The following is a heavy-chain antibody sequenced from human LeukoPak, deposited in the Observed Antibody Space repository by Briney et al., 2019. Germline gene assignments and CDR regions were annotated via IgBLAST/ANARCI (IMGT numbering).Heavy chain of an antibody. CDR1: GFTFSNTW. J-gene: IGHJ4*02. D-gene: IGHD2-2*01. Sequence: GGSLRLSCAASGFTFSNTWMSWVRQAPGKGLVWVSHINSDGSNTNYADSVKGRFTISRDNAKNTLYLQMNSLRVEDTAVYYCGRGELPAAVDCWGQGTLVTVSS. CDR2: INSDGSNT. V-gene: IGHV3-74*01. CDR3: GRGELPAAVDC.